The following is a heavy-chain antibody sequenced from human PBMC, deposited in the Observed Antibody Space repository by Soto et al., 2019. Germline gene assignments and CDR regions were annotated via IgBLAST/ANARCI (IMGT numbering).Heavy chain of an antibody. CDR3: ASSSLYGMDV. Sequence: SETLSLTCSVSGGSISSGYYYWSWIRQPPGKGLEWIGNIYYSGNTYYNPSLKSRLIISIDTSKNQFPLKVGSVTAADTAVYYSASSSLYGMDVWGQGTTVTVSS. CDR1: GGSISSGYYY. V-gene: IGHV4-30-4*01. CDR2: IYYSGNT. J-gene: IGHJ6*02.